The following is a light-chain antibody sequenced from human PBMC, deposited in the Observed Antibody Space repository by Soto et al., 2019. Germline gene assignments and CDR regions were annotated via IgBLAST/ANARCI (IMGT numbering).Light chain of an antibody. J-gene: IGLJ1*01. CDR1: RSNIGNYY. V-gene: IGLV1-51*01. Sequence: SVLTQPPSVSAAPGQRVTISCSGGRSNIGNYYVSWYHQLPGTAPKVLIFDNDKRPSGIPDRFSGSKSGTSATLAITGIQTGDGGEYSCGAWDDSLNVYLFGGGTKVTVL. CDR3: GAWDDSLNVYL. CDR2: DND.